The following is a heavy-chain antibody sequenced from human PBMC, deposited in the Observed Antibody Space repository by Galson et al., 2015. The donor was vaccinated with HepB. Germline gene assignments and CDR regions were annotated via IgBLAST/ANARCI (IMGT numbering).Heavy chain of an antibody. D-gene: IGHD3-9*01. CDR2: IHSGGVT. J-gene: IGHJ4*02. V-gene: IGHV4-4*07. CDR3: ARRDSSAWYFNL. CDR1: GDSITNYY. Sequence: ETLSLTCNVSGDSITNYYWSWIRQPAGKGLEWIGRIHSGGVTNYNPSLKSRVAMSVDASRNQISLKLSSVTAADTAIYFCARRDSSAWYFNLWGQGTRVTVSS.